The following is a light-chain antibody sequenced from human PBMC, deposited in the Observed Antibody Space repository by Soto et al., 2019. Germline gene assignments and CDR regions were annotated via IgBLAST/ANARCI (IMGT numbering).Light chain of an antibody. Sequence: QSALTQPRSVSGSPGQSVTVSCIGTSSDVGGYNSVSWYQQHPGKAPKLMIYDVSKRPSGVPDRFSGSKSGNMASLTISGLQAEDEADYYCCSYVGGYSYVFGTGTKLTVL. CDR1: SSDVGGYNS. J-gene: IGLJ1*01. CDR3: CSYVGGYSYV. V-gene: IGLV2-11*01. CDR2: DVS.